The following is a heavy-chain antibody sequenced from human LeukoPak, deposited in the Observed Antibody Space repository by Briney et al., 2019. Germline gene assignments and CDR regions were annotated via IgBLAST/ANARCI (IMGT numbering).Heavy chain of an antibody. Sequence: ASVKVSCKASGGTFSSYAISWVRQAPGQGLEWMGGIIPIFGTANYAQKFQGRVTITTDESTSTAYMELSSLRSEDTAVYYCARGDYEGYYYYMDVWGKGTTVTVSS. D-gene: IGHD4-17*01. J-gene: IGHJ6*03. CDR3: ARGDYEGYYYYMDV. V-gene: IGHV1-69*05. CDR1: GGTFSSYA. CDR2: IIPIFGTA.